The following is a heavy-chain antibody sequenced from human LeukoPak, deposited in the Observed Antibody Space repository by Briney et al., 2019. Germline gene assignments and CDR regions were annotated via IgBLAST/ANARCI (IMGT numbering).Heavy chain of an antibody. CDR2: IYYSGST. J-gene: IGHJ5*02. CDR3: ARGYTSNWYWFDP. V-gene: IGHV4-59*01. D-gene: IGHD6-13*01. CDR1: GGSTSSFF. Sequence: SETLSLTCTVSGGSTSSFFWSWIRQPPGQGLEWIGYIYYSGSTNYNPSLKGRVSMSVDTSKNQFSLKLSSVTAADTAVYYCARGYTSNWYWFDPWGQGILVTVSS.